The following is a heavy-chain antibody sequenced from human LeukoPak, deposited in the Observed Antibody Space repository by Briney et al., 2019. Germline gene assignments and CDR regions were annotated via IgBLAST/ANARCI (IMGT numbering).Heavy chain of an antibody. CDR3: ARAERYARGYYFDY. Sequence: PSETLSLTCAVYGGSFSGYYWSWIRQPPGKGLEWIGEINHSGSTNYNPSLKSRVTISVDTSKNQFSLKLSSVTAADTAVYYCARAERYARGYYFDYWGQGTLVTVSS. CDR1: GGSFSGYY. J-gene: IGHJ4*02. D-gene: IGHD1-1*01. CDR2: INHSGST. V-gene: IGHV4-34*01.